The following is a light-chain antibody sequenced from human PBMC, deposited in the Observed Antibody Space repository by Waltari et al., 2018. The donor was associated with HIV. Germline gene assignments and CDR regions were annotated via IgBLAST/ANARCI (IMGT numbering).Light chain of an antibody. CDR3: ATWDDSLNGVL. J-gene: IGLJ2*01. Sequence: QSVLTQPPSASEIPGQRVTISCPGGNSNVGSNYVSWYQQVPGTAPKLLVYRDSQRQSGVPDRFTGSKSGTSASLAISGLRSEDEADYYCATWDDSLNGVLFGGGTKLTVL. V-gene: IGLV1-47*01. CDR2: RDS. CDR1: NSNVGSNY.